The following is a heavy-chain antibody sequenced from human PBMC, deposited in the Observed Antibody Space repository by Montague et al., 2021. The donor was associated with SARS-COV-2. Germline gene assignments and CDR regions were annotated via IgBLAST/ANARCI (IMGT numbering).Heavy chain of an antibody. Sequence: TLSLTCSVSGGSINTGGYYWNWIRQSAGKGLEWIGRIYSSGSTNYRPSLKSRVTISLDTSKNQFSLWLSSVTAADTAVYYCARDPGYTSFTRWYFDLWGHGTLVTVSS. CDR2: IYSSGST. D-gene: IGHD5-18*01. CDR1: GGSINTGGYY. J-gene: IGHJ2*01. CDR3: ARDPGYTSFTRWYFDL. V-gene: IGHV4-61*02.